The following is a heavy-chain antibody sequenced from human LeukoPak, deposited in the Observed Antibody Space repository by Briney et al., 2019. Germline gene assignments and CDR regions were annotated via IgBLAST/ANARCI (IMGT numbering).Heavy chain of an antibody. Sequence: ASVKVSCKASGYTFTAYYMHWVRQAPGQGLEWMGWINPNSGGTNYAQKFQGRVTMTRDTSISTAYMELSRLRSDDTAVYYCARLWFGELYNAFDIWGQGTKVTVSS. CDR3: ARLWFGELYNAFDI. CDR1: GYTFTAYY. J-gene: IGHJ3*02. CDR2: INPNSGGT. D-gene: IGHD3-10*01. V-gene: IGHV1-2*02.